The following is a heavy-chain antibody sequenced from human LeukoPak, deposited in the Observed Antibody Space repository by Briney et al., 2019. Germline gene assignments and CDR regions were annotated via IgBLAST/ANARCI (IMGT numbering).Heavy chain of an antibody. V-gene: IGHV3-21*01. CDR2: ISSSSSYI. CDR1: GFTFSSYS. D-gene: IGHD1-26*01. J-gene: IGHJ4*02. CDR3: ARDKIVGASHFDY. Sequence: PGGSLRLSCAASGFTFSSYSMNWVRQAPGKGLEWVSSISSSSSYIYYADSVKGRFTISRDNADNSLYLQMNSLRAEDTAVYYCARDKIVGASHFDYWGQGTLVTVSS.